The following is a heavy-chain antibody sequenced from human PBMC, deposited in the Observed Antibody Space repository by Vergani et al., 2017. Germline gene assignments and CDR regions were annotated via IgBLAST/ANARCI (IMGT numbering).Heavy chain of an antibody. J-gene: IGHJ4*02. CDR1: GGTFSSYA. CDR2: INPSGGST. V-gene: IGHV1-46*01. Sequence: QVQLVQSGAEVKKPGSSVKVSCKASGGTFSSYAISWVRQAPGQGLEWMGIINPSGGSTSYAQKFQGRVTMTRDTSTSTVYMELSSLRSEDTAVYSCARSRIVATIKDSIDYWGQGTLVTVSS. CDR3: ARSRIVATIKDSIDY. D-gene: IGHD5-12*01.